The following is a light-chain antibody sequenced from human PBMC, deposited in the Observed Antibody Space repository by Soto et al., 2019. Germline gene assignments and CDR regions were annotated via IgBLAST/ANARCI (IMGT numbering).Light chain of an antibody. J-gene: IGKJ5*01. CDR2: GAF. CDR3: QQRNIWHPVT. V-gene: IGKV3D-11*02. Sequence: EIVMTQFPAPLSVSPGERATLSYRASQSVRSNLAWYQQKPGQAPRLLIYGAFNRATGIPARFSGSGSGTDFTLTISSLEPEDFAVYYCQQRNIWHPVTFGQGTRLEIK. CDR1: QSVRSN.